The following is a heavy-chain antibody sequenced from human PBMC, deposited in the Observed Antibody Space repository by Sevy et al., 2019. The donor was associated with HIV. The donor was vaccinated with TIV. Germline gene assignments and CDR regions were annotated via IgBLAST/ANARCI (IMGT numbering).Heavy chain of an antibody. D-gene: IGHD1-1*01. CDR2: INPNSRGT. CDR1: GYTFTGYY. CDR3: ALLPAHWNYHYGMDV. J-gene: IGHJ6*02. V-gene: IGHV1-2*02. Sequence: ASVKVSCKASGYTFTGYYMHWVGQAPGQGLEWMGWINPNSRGTNYAQKFQGRVTMSRDTSISTAYMELSRLRSDDPAVYYCALLPAHWNYHYGMDVWGQGTPVTVSS.